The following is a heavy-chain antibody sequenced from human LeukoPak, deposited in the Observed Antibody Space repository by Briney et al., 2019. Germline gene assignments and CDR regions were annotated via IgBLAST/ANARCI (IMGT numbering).Heavy chain of an antibody. V-gene: IGHV4-34*01. D-gene: IGHD4-17*01. CDR1: GGSFSGYY. Sequence: SETLSLTCAVYGGSFSGYYWSWIRQPPGKGLEWIGEINHSGSTNYNPSLKSRVTISVDTSKNQFSLKLSSVTAADTAVYYCARGRTVSPADYWGQGTLVTVSS. CDR3: ARGRTVSPADY. J-gene: IGHJ4*02. CDR2: INHSGST.